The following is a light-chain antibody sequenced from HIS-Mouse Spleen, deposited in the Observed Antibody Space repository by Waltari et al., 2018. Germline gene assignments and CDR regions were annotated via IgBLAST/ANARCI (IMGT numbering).Light chain of an antibody. CDR3: QHLNSYPPT. CDR1: QGISSY. Sequence: DIKLTQSPAFLSASVGDRVTITCRASQGISSYLAWYQQKPGKAPKLLIYAASTLQSGVPSRFSGSGSGTEFTLTISSLQPEDFATYYCQHLNSYPPTFGQGTKVEIK. V-gene: IGKV1-9*01. CDR2: AAS. J-gene: IGKJ1*01.